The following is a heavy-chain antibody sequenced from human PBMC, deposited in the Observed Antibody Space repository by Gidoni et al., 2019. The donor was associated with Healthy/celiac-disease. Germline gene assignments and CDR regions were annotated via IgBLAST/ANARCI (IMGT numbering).Heavy chain of an antibody. CDR3: AREVVVPAAIGDPKE. CDR2: ISYDGSNK. D-gene: IGHD2-2*01. CDR1: GFTFSSYA. J-gene: IGHJ4*02. V-gene: IGHV3-30-3*01. Sequence: QVQLVESGGGVVQPGRSLRLSCPASGFTFSSYAMHWVRQAPGKGLEWVAVISYDGSNKYYADSVKGRFTISRDNSKNTLYLQMNSLRAEDTAVYYCAREVVVPAAIGDPKEWGQGTLVTVSS.